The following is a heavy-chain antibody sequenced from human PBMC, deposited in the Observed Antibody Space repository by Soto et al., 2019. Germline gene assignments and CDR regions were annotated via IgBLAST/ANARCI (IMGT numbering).Heavy chain of an antibody. CDR1: KSIFTGYG. CDR2: IRFDGTDE. V-gene: IGHV3-33*03. J-gene: IGHJ4*02. Sequence: PGGSLRLSCAASKSIFTGYGMHWVRQTPGKGLEWVAVIRFDGTDEHYADSVKGRFTISRDNAKNSLYLQMNSLRAEDTAVYYCASIGPVAGTGCTDYWGQGTLVTVSS. CDR3: ASIGPVAGTGCTDY. D-gene: IGHD6-19*01.